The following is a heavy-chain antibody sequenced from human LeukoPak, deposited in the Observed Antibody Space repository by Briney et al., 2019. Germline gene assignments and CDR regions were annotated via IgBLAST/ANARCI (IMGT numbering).Heavy chain of an antibody. D-gene: IGHD4-17*01. CDR3: ARVYHGDYPFFDY. CDR1: GGSLSSGGYY. V-gene: IGHV4-31*03. J-gene: IGHJ4*02. CDR2: IHYSGST. Sequence: SETLSLTCTVSGGSLSSGGYYWSWIRQPPGKGLEWVGHIHYSGSTYYNPSLKSRVTMSVDTSKNQFSLRLSSVTAADTAVYYCARVYHGDYPFFDYWGQGTLVTVSS.